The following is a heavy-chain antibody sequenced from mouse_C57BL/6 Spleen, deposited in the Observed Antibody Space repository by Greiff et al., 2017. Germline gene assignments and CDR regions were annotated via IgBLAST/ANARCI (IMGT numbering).Heavy chain of an antibody. D-gene: IGHD1-1*01. CDR1: GYTFTSYG. CDR3: ARENYYGSSPRDYAMDY. CDR2: IYPRSGNT. Sequence: QVQLKESGAELARPGASVKLSCKASGYTFTSYGISWVKQRTGQGLEWIGEIYPRSGNTYYNEKFKGKATLTADKSSSTAYMGLRSLTSEDSAVYFCARENYYGSSPRDYAMDYWGQGTSVTVSS. V-gene: IGHV1-81*01. J-gene: IGHJ4*01.